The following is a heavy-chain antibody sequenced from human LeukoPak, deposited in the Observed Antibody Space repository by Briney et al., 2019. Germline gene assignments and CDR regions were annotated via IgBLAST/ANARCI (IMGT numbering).Heavy chain of an antibody. CDR2: IYSGGST. CDR3: ATAVAGTGDWFDP. J-gene: IGHJ5*02. Sequence: GGSLRLSCATSGFTVSSNYMSWVRQAPGKGLEWVSVIYSGGSTYYADSVKGRFTISRDNSKNTLYLQMNSLRAEDTAVYYCATAVAGTGDWFDPWGQGTLVTVSS. CDR1: GFTVSSNY. D-gene: IGHD6-19*01. V-gene: IGHV3-66*01.